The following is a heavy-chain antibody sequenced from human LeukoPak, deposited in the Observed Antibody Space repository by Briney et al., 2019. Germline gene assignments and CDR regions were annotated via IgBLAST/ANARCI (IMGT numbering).Heavy chain of an antibody. CDR2: IYHSGST. Sequence: PSETLSLTCTVSGDSISSYYWGWIRQPPGKGLEWIGSIYHSGSTYYNPSLKSRVTISVDTSKNQFSLKLSSVTAADTAVYYCARGDYYDSSGYFSYFDYWGQGTLVTVSS. CDR3: ARGDYYDSSGYFSYFDY. D-gene: IGHD3-22*01. CDR1: GDSISSYY. J-gene: IGHJ4*02. V-gene: IGHV4-38-2*02.